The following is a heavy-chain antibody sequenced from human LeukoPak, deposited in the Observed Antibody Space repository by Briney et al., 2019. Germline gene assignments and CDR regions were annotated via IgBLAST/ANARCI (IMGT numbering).Heavy chain of an antibody. CDR3: AAGGAAYKDYYYYYMDV. J-gene: IGHJ6*03. Sequence: ASVKVSCKASGYTFTSYDINWVRQATGQGLEWMGWMNPNSGNTGYAQKFQGRVTITRNTSISTAYMELSSLRSEDTAVYYCAAGGAAYKDYYYYYMDVWGKGTTVTVSS. D-gene: IGHD3-16*01. CDR2: MNPNSGNT. CDR1: GYTFTSYD. V-gene: IGHV1-8*03.